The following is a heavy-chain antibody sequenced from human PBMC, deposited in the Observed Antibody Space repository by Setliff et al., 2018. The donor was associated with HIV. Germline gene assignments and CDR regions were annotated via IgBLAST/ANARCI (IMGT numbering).Heavy chain of an antibody. CDR3: ARRGIVATIED. CDR2: MNPHSGNT. D-gene: IGHD5-12*01. CDR1: GYTFTTFS. J-gene: IGHJ4*02. V-gene: IGHV1-8*02. Sequence: ASVKVSCKTSGYTFTTFSINWVRQATGQGLEWMGWMNPHSGNTGYAQKFQGRVTMTRNTSISTAYMELSSLRSEDTAVYYCARRGIVATIEDWGQGTLVTVSS.